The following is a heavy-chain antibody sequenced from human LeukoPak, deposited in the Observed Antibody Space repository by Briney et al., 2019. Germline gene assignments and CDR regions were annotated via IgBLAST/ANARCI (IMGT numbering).Heavy chain of an antibody. Sequence: GGSLRLSCAASGFTFSSYWMSWVRQAPGKGLEWVANIKQDGSEKYYLGSVKGRFTISRDNAANSLSLQMNSLRAEDTAVYYCASAGGDSRSPLPFYYWGQGTLVTVSS. V-gene: IGHV3-7*03. D-gene: IGHD6-6*01. CDR1: GFTFSSYW. CDR3: ASAGGDSRSPLPFYY. CDR2: IKQDGSEK. J-gene: IGHJ4*02.